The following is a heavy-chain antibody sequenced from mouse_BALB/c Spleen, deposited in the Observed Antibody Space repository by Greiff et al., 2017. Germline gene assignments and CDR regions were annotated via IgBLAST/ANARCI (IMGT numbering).Heavy chain of an antibody. CDR2: INPSTGGT. D-gene: IGHD1-1*01. Sequence: VQLQQSGAELVKPGASVKLSCKASGYTFTSYYMYWVKQRPGQGLEWIGEINPSTGGTNFNEKFKSKATLTVDKSSSTAYMQLSSLTSEDSAVYYCTRGSLRFFDYWGQGTTLTVSS. CDR3: TRGSLRFFDY. CDR1: GYTFTSYY. J-gene: IGHJ2*01. V-gene: IGHV1S81*02.